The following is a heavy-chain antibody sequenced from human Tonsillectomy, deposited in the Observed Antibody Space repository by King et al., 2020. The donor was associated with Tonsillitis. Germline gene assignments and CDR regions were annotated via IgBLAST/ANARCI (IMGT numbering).Heavy chain of an antibody. CDR2: MNPNSGNT. CDR3: ARVGNCRGGSCYSSFDY. CDR1: GYTFTSYD. Sequence: VQLVQSGAEVKKPGASVKVSCKASGYTFTSYDINWVRQATGQGLEWVGWMNPNSGNTGYAQNIQGRVTMTRNTSISTAYMELSSLRSEDTAVYYCARVGNCRGGSCYSSFDYWGQGTLVTVSS. V-gene: IGHV1-8*01. D-gene: IGHD2-15*01. J-gene: IGHJ4*02.